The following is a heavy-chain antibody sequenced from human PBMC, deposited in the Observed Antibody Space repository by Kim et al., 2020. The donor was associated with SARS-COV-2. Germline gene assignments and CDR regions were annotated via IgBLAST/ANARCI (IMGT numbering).Heavy chain of an antibody. V-gene: IGHV3-74*01. CDR1: GFSFSTHW. J-gene: IGHJ3*01. Sequence: GGSLRLSCAASGFSFSTHWMHWVRQAPGKGLVWVSRINGDGRTTNYADSVKGRFTISRDNAKNTLYVQMNSLRAEDTAVYYCAREIRALGTAFDVWGQGTMVTVSS. CDR3: AREIRALGTAFDV. CDR2: INGDGRTT.